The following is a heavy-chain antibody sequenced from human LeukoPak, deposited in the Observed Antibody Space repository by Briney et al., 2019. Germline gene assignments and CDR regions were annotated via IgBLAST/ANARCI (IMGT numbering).Heavy chain of an antibody. CDR3: ARSGGYNWNDDFDY. V-gene: IGHV1-18*01. Sequence: ASVKVSCKASGYTFTSYGFSWVRQAPGQGVEWMGWISAYIGKTNYAQKLQRRVTITTDTSTSTAYMELRSLRSDDTAVYYCARSGGYNWNDDFDYWGQGTLVTVSS. D-gene: IGHD1-1*01. CDR1: GYTFTSYG. J-gene: IGHJ4*02. CDR2: ISAYIGKT.